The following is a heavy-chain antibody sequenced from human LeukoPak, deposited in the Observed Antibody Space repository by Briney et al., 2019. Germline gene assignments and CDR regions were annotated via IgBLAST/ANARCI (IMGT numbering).Heavy chain of an antibody. J-gene: IGHJ5*02. Sequence: SETLSLTCTVSGGSISNYYWSWTRQPAGKGLEWIGRIYTSGSTNYNPSLKSRVTISVDTSKNQFSLKLSSVTAADTAVYYCARDRGNYGDYGWFDPWGQGTLVTVSS. CDR3: ARDRGNYGDYGWFDP. V-gene: IGHV4-4*07. CDR1: GGSISNYY. D-gene: IGHD4-17*01. CDR2: IYTSGST.